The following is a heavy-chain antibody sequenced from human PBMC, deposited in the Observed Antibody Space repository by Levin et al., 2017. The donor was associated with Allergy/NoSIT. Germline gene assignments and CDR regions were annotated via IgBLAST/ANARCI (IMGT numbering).Heavy chain of an antibody. D-gene: IGHD2-2*01. V-gene: IGHV1-2*02. J-gene: IGHJ4*02. CDR1: GYTFTDYY. Sequence: ASVKVSCKTSGYTFTDYYIHWVRQAPGQELEWVGWINPNSGGTNYAQKFQGRVTMTRDTSISSAYMELRRLRSEDTAVYYCARPYCTRTNCFRGYFDYWGQGTLVTVSS. CDR3: ARPYCTRTNCFRGYFDY. CDR2: INPNSGGT.